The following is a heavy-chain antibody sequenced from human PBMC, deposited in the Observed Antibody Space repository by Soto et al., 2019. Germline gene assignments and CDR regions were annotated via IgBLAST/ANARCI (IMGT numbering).Heavy chain of an antibody. CDR1: GGTFSSYA. CDR3: ARVYFGSGSYYRVPYYYGMDV. Sequence: SVKVSCKASGGTFSSYAISWVRQAPGQGLEWMGGIIPIFGTANYAQKFQGRVTITADESTSTAYMELSSLRSEDTAVYYCARVYFGSGSYYRVPYYYGMDVWGQGTTVTVSS. D-gene: IGHD3-10*01. CDR2: IIPIFGTA. V-gene: IGHV1-69*13. J-gene: IGHJ6*02.